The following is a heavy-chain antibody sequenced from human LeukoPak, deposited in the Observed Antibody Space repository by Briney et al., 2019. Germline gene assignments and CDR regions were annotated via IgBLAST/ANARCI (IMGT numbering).Heavy chain of an antibody. V-gene: IGHV3-7*01. Sequence: GGSLRLSCAASGFTFSSYWMSWVRQAPGKGLEWVANIKQDGSEKYYVDSVKGRFTISRDNAKNPLYLQMNGLRAEDTAVYYCAREGCSGGSCQNYYYYGTDVWGQGTTVTVSS. CDR2: IKQDGSEK. CDR1: GFTFSSYW. D-gene: IGHD2-15*01. CDR3: AREGCSGGSCQNYYYYGTDV. J-gene: IGHJ6*02.